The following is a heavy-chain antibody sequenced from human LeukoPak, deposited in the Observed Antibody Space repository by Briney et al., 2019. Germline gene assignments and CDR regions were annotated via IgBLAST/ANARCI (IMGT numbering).Heavy chain of an antibody. CDR3: ARQWGHLYYFDY. Sequence: PSETLSLTCIVSDGSLSSYHWSWVRQPPGEGLEWIGYVYYSGSTNYKTTLQSRVTISVATSKTQFSLNLNTVTAADTAVYYCARQWGHLYYFDYWGQGTLVTVSS. J-gene: IGHJ4*02. V-gene: IGHV4-59*08. CDR2: VYYSGST. D-gene: IGHD3-16*01. CDR1: DGSLSSYH.